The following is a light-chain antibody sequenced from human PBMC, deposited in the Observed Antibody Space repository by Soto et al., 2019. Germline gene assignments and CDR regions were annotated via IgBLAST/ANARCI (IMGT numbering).Light chain of an antibody. V-gene: IGLV2-14*01. CDR3: SSYTTIKTVV. J-gene: IGLJ2*01. Sequence: QSALTQPASVSGSPGQSITISCTGTSSDIAPYKYVSWVQHHPGKSPKLIIFEVSNRPSGISDRFSGFKSANTAYLTISGVQPEDEADYHCSSYTTIKTVVFGGGTKLTVL. CDR2: EVS. CDR1: SSDIAPYKY.